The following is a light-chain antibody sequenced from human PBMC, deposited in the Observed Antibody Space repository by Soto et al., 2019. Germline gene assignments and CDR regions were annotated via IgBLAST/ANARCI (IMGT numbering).Light chain of an antibody. J-gene: IGKJ1*01. CDR3: QQRSNWPPWT. Sequence: EIVLTQSPATLSLSPGERATLSCRASQSVSSYLAWYQQKPGQAPRLLIYDASNRATGIPARFSGSGSGTDFTLTLSSLEPEDVAVYYCQQRSNWPPWTFGQGTKVEIK. CDR1: QSVSSY. CDR2: DAS. V-gene: IGKV3-11*01.